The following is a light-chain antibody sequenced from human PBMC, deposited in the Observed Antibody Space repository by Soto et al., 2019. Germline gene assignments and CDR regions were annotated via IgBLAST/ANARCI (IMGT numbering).Light chain of an antibody. Sequence: IVLTQFPGTLSLSPWERATLSCRASQNVGSTNLAWYQQKPGQAPRLLIYGASSRATGIADRFSGGGSGTDFTLTISRLEPEDFAVYYCQQYGNSRTFGQGTKVDIK. V-gene: IGKV3-20*01. J-gene: IGKJ1*01. CDR1: QNVGSTN. CDR2: GAS. CDR3: QQYGNSRT.